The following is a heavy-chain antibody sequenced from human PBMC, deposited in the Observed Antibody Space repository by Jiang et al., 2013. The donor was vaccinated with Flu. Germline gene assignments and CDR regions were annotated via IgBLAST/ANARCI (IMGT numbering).Heavy chain of an antibody. CDR1: GFTFSSYA. CDR3: ARNRGWYQLLDY. Sequence: SCAASGFTFSSYAMHWVRQAPGKGLEWVAVISYDGSNKYYADSVKGRFTISRDNSKNTLYQQMNSLRAEDTAVYYCARNRGWYQLLDYWGQGTLVTVSS. V-gene: IGHV3-30-3*01. J-gene: IGHJ4*02. D-gene: IGHD6-19*01. CDR2: ISYDGSNK.